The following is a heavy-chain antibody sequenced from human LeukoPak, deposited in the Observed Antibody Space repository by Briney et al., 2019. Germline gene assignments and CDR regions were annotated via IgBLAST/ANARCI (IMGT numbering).Heavy chain of an antibody. CDR3: ARARIYYYDSSGHYYFDY. D-gene: IGHD3-22*01. CDR2: ISAYNGNT. J-gene: IGHJ4*02. V-gene: IGHV1-18*01. Sequence: ASVKVSCKASGYTFTSYGISWVRQAPGQGLEWMGWISAYNGNTNYAQKLQGRVTMTTDTSTSTAYMELRSLRSEDTAVYYCARARIYYYDSSGHYYFDYWGQGTLVTVSS. CDR1: GYTFTSYG.